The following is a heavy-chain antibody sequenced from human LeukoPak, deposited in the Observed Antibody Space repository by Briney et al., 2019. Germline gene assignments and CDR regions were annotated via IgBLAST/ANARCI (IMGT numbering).Heavy chain of an antibody. Sequence: GGSLRLSCAASGFTFSSYAMHWVRQAPGKGLEWVAVISYDGSNKYYADSVKGRFTISRDNSKNTLYLQMNSLRAEDTAVYYCAKAYCGGDCYLAFDYWGQGTLVTVSS. V-gene: IGHV3-30*04. CDR3: AKAYCGGDCYLAFDY. CDR2: ISYDGSNK. J-gene: IGHJ4*02. D-gene: IGHD2-21*02. CDR1: GFTFSSYA.